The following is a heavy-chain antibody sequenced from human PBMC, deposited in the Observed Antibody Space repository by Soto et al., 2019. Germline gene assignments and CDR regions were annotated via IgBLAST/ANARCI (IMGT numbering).Heavy chain of an antibody. V-gene: IGHV3-53*01. J-gene: IGHJ3*01. CDR1: GFSVSAEY. CDR3: AASVTTAGAFDF. Sequence: PGGSLRLSCAVSGFSVSAEYIIWVRQAPGKGLEWVSAIYSAAYTHHADSVKGRFAISRDSSKNTVSLQMTSLRAEDTAIYYCAASVTTAGAFDFWGPGTMVTVSS. CDR2: IYSAAYT. D-gene: IGHD4-4*01.